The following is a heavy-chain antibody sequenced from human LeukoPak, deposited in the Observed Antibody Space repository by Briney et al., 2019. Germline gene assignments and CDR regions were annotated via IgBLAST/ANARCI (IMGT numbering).Heavy chain of an antibody. CDR2: ISGSGGST. J-gene: IGHJ6*03. CDR3: TKDREVRYCSSTSCPPYYYMDV. V-gene: IGHV3-23*01. CDR1: GFTFSSYA. Sequence: GGSLRLSCAASGFTFSSYAMSWVRQAPGKGLEWVSAISGSGGSTYYADSVKGRFTISRDNSKNTLYLQMNSLRAEVTAVYYCTKDREVRYCSSTSCPPYYYMDVWGKGTTVTVSS. D-gene: IGHD2-2*01.